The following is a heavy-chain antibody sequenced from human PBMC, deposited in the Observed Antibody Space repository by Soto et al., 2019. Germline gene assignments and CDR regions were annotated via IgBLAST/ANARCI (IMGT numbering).Heavy chain of an antibody. CDR1: GYTFTNFH. Sequence: ASVKVFCKASGYTFTNFHFNWVRQAPGQGLEWMGWINPNSGGTNYAQKFQGWVTMTRDTSISTAYMELSRLRSDDTAVYYCARAFTRYSYGLPSTNWFDPWGQGTLVTVSS. J-gene: IGHJ5*02. CDR3: ARAFTRYSYGLPSTNWFDP. V-gene: IGHV1-2*04. D-gene: IGHD5-18*01. CDR2: INPNSGGT.